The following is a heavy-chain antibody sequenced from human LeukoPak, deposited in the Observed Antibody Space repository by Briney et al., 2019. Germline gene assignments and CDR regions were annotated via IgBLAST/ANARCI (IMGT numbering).Heavy chain of an antibody. CDR3: ARRVRSGDYRLDY. D-gene: IGHD4-17*01. J-gene: IGHJ4*02. V-gene: IGHV4-39*07. CDR1: GGSISSSSYY. CDR2: IYYSGST. Sequence: SETLSLTCTVSGGSISSSSYYWGWIRQPPGKGLEWIGSIYYSGSTYYNPSLKGRVTISVDTSKSQFSLRLNSVTAADTAVYYCARRVRSGDYRLDYWGQGTLVTVSS.